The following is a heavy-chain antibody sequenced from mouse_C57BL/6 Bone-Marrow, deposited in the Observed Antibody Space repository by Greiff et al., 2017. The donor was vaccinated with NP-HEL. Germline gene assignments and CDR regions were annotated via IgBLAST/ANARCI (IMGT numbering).Heavy chain of an antibody. D-gene: IGHD2-4*01. CDR2: IDPETGGT. CDR3: TRGIYYDYDGFAY. Sequence: VQLQESGAELVRPGASVTLSCKASGYTFTDYEMHWVKLTPVHGLEWIGAIDPETGGTAYNQKFKGKAILTADKSSSTAYMELRSLTSEDSAVYYCTRGIYYDYDGFAYWGQGTLVTVSA. CDR1: GYTFTDYE. J-gene: IGHJ3*01. V-gene: IGHV1-15*01.